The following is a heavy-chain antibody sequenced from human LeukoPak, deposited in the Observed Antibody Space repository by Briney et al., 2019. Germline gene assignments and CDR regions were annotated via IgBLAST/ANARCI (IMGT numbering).Heavy chain of an antibody. CDR2: LSHAGNT. CDR1: GDSVRNDFYY. J-gene: IGHJ4*02. CDR3: ARHNAPRRVGFDF. D-gene: IGHD2-2*01. Sequence: SETLPLTCSVSGDSVRNDFYYWGWIRQPPGKGLEWVACLSHAGNTWYNPSLESRLSISVDTSKNQFSLKFSSVTAADTALYWCARHNAPRRVGFDFWGQGILVTVSS. V-gene: IGHV4-39*01.